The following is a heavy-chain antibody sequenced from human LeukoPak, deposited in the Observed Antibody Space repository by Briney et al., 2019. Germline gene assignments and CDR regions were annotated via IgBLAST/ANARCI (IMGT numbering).Heavy chain of an antibody. CDR1: GGSYSGYY. CDR3: ARQARN. J-gene: IGHJ4*02. CDR2: INHSGST. D-gene: IGHD1-14*01. Sequence: SETLSLTCAVYGGSYSGYYWSWIRQPPGKGLEWIGEINHSGSTNYNPSLKSRVTISVDTSKNQFSLKLSSVTAADTAVYYCARQARNWGQGTLVTVSS. V-gene: IGHV4-34*01.